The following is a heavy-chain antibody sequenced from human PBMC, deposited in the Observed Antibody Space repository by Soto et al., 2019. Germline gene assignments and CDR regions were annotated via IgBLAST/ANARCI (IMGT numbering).Heavy chain of an antibody. D-gene: IGHD5-12*01. CDR1: GFTFSSYA. J-gene: IGHJ4*02. CDR3: ARVGSGYDLREFDY. V-gene: IGHV3-30-3*01. Sequence: GGSLRLSCAASGFTFSSYAMHWVRQAPGKGLEWVAVISYDGSNKYYADSVKGRFTISRDNSKNTLYLQMNSLRAEDTAVYYCARVGSGYDLREFDYWGQGTLVTVS. CDR2: ISYDGSNK.